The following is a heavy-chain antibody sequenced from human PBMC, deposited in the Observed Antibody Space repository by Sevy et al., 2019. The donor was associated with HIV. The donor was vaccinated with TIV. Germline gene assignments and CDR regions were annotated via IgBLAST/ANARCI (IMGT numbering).Heavy chain of an antibody. D-gene: IGHD2-15*01. CDR3: ARPNCSGGSCYFAHAFDI. CDR1: GGSISSSSYY. CDR2: IYYSGST. V-gene: IGHV4-39*01. Sequence: SETLSLTCTVSGGSISSSSYYWGWIRQPPGKGLEWIGSIYYSGSTYYNPSLKSRVTISVDTSKNQFSLKLSSVTAADTVVYYCARPNCSGGSCYFAHAFDIWGQGTMVTVSS. J-gene: IGHJ3*02.